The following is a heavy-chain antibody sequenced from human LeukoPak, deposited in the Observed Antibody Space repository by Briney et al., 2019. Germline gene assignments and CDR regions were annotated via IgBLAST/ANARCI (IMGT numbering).Heavy chain of an antibody. CDR1: GGTFSSYA. CDR3: ARSRFGSDRYNWFDP. D-gene: IGHD3-9*01. CDR2: IIPILGIA. Sequence: ASVKVSCKASGGTFSSYAISWVRQAPGQGLEWMGRIIPILGIANYAQKFQGRVTITADKSTSTAYMELSSLRSEDTAVYYCARSRFGSDRYNWFDPWGQGTLVTVSS. J-gene: IGHJ5*02. V-gene: IGHV1-69*04.